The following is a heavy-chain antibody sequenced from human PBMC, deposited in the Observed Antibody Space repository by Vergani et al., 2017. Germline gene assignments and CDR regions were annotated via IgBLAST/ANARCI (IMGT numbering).Heavy chain of an antibody. CDR3: ARGTPIIDY. V-gene: IGHV4-4*07. CDR2: VSIGGST. CDR1: GASVNSYY. J-gene: IGHJ4*02. Sequence: QVKLQESGPGLVKPSETLSLTCTVSGASVNSYYWSWIRQPPGKGLEWMGRVSIGGSTDSNPSLKSRVTMSIDTSRNLFFLRLTSVTAADTAVYYCARGTPIIDYWGQGTLVTVSS.